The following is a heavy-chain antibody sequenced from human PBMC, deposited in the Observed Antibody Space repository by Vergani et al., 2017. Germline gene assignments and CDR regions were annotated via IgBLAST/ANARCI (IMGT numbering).Heavy chain of an antibody. V-gene: IGHV3-23*01. CDR3: ARARGAVTTMEAYYYYMDV. CDR2: ISGSGGST. CDR1: GFTFSSYA. D-gene: IGHD4-11*01. J-gene: IGHJ6*03. Sequence: EVQLLESGGGLVQPGGSLRLSCAASGFTFSSYAMSWVRQAPGKGLEWVSAISGSGGSTYYADSVKGRFTIARDNSKNTLYLQMNSLRSEDTAVYYCARARGAVTTMEAYYYYMDVWGKGTTVTVSS.